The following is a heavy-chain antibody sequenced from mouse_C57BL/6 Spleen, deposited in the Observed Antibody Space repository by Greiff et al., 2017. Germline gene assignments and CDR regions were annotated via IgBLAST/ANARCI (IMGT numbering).Heavy chain of an antibody. Sequence: QVQLKESGAELVKPGASVKISCKASGYAFSSYWMNWVKQRPGKGLEWIGQIYPGDGDTNYNGKFKGKATLTADKSSSTAYMQLSSLTSEGTAVYFCARGGVMDYWGQGTSVTVSS. CDR2: IYPGDGDT. CDR3: ARGGVMDY. V-gene: IGHV1-80*01. J-gene: IGHJ4*01. CDR1: GYAFSSYW.